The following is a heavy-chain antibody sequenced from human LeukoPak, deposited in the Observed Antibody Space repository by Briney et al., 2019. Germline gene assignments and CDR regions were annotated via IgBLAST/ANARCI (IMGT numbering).Heavy chain of an antibody. D-gene: IGHD3-10*01. CDR2: ISAYNGNT. CDR1: GYTFTSYG. J-gene: IGHJ6*03. Sequence: GASVKVSCKASGYTFTSYGISWVRQAPGQGLEWMGWISAYNGNTNYAQKLQGRVTMTTDTSTSTAYMELRSLRSDDTAVYYCAREGGYYYGSGSYYKSYYYYYMDVWGKGTTVTVSS. CDR3: AREGGYYYGSGSYYKSYYYYYMDV. V-gene: IGHV1-18*01.